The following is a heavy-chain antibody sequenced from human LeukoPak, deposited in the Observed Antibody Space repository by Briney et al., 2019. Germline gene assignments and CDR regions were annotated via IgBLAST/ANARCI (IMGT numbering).Heavy chain of an antibody. CDR2: ISSSGSGGNT. D-gene: IGHD3-10*01. CDR1: GVTLSNYA. CDR3: ARDGTTMVRGIIIPRAFDI. J-gene: IGHJ3*02. Sequence: PGGSLRLSCVASGVTLSNYAMSWARQAPGKGLEWVSGISSSGSGGNTYYADSVKGRFTISRDNSKNTLYLQMNSLRTEDTAVYYCARDGTTMVRGIIIPRAFDIWGQGTMVTVSS. V-gene: IGHV3-23*01.